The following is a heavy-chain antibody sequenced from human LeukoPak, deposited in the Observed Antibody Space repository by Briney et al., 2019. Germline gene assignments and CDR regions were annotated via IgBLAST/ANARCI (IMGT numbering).Heavy chain of an antibody. V-gene: IGHV1-69*05. CDR3: ARGIMTTVTTPYDY. CDR1: GGTFSSYA. CDR2: IIPIFGTA. J-gene: IGHJ4*02. Sequence: SVKVSCRASGGTFSSYAISWVRQARGQGLEWMGGIIPIFGTANYAQKFQGRVTITTDESTSTAYMELSSLRSEDTAVYYCARGIMTTVTTPYDYWGQGTLVTVSS. D-gene: IGHD4-17*01.